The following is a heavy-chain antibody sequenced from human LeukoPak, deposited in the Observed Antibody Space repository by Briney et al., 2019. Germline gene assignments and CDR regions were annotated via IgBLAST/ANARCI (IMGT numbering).Heavy chain of an antibody. CDR2: IKQDGSEK. CDR1: GFTFSSYW. D-gene: IGHD5-18*01. J-gene: IGHJ6*02. Sequence: GGSLRLSCAASGFTFSSYWMSWVRQAPGKGLEWVANIKQDGSEKYYVDSVKGRFTISRDNAKNSLYLQMNSLRAEDTAVYYCARGGYSYIYYYYYGMDVWGQGTTVTVSS. CDR3: ARGGYSYIYYYYYGMDV. V-gene: IGHV3-7*01.